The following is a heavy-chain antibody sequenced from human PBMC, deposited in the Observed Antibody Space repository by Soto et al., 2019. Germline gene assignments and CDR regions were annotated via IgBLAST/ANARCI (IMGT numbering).Heavy chain of an antibody. CDR3: AKDFIALNNLWKSFDL. J-gene: IGHJ3*01. CDR2: LVGSGGGI. CDR1: GFSFSAYA. D-gene: IGHD1-1*01. V-gene: IGHV3-23*01. Sequence: GGSLRLSCAASGFSFSAYAMSWVRQAPGKGLQWVSGLVGSGGGIQYADSVRGRFTVSRDNSKNTLYLQMDGLRAEDTAVYYCAKDFIALNNLWKSFDLWGQGTEVTVSS.